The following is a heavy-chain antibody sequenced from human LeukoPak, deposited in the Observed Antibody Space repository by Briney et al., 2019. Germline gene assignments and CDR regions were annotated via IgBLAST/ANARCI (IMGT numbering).Heavy chain of an antibody. CDR1: GFSFNRFS. CDR2: IPDYETYK. J-gene: IGHJ4*02. CDR3: AKDMDGGGYGSGSYVDY. D-gene: IGHD3-10*01. V-gene: IGHV3-30-3*01. Sequence: GRPLSLFYAVSGFSFNRFSMHWVRQAPGKGLEWVTAIPDYETYKLYADSVKGRFTISRDNSKNTLYLQMNSLRAEDTAVCYCAKDMDGGGYGSGSYVDYWGQGTLVTVSS.